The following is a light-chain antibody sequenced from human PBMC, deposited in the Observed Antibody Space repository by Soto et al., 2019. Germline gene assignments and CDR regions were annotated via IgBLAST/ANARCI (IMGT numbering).Light chain of an antibody. CDR1: QGISGW. V-gene: IGKV1-12*01. CDR2: AAS. Sequence: DIQMTQSPSSVSASVGDRVTITCRASQGISGWLAWYQQKPGKAPNLLIYAASNLQTGVPSRFSGSGSGAEFTLTITSLQPEDFATYYCQQGNSFPLTFGPGTKVDFK. CDR3: QQGNSFPLT. J-gene: IGKJ3*01.